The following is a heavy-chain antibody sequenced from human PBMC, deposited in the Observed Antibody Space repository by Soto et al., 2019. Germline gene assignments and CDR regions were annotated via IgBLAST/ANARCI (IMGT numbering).Heavy chain of an antibody. J-gene: IGHJ5*02. Sequence: SETLSLTCTVSGGSIMSYYWSWIRQSPGKGLEWIGYIYYSGTTNYNPSLKSRVTMSVDTSKNQFSLKLSSVTAADTAVYSCARAPYYDYVWGENWFDPWGQGTLVTVSS. CDR2: IYYSGTT. D-gene: IGHD3-16*01. CDR1: GGSIMSYY. V-gene: IGHV4-59*01. CDR3: ARAPYYDYVWGENWFDP.